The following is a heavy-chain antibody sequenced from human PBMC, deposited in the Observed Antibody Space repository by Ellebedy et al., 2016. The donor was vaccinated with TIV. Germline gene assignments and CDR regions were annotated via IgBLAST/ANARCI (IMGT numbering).Heavy chain of an antibody. CDR3: ARDFDYCSGGNCYAFRAFHN. Sequence: GGSLRLSCAASGFTFSNHAMHWVRQAPGKGLEWVAVIVFDGNKKYYADSVKGRFTISRDNSKNTLYLQMNSLRAEDTALYFCARDFDYCSGGNCYAFRAFHNWGQGTMVTVSS. J-gene: IGHJ3*02. CDR1: GFTFSNHA. V-gene: IGHV3-30-3*01. CDR2: IVFDGNKK. D-gene: IGHD2-15*01.